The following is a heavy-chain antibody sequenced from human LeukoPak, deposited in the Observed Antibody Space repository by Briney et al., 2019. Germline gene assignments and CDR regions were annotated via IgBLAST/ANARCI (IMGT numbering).Heavy chain of an antibody. Sequence: GGSLRLSCAASGFTVSSNYMSWVRQAPGKGLEWVSVTYSGGSTYYADSVKGRFTISRDNSKNTLYLQMNSLRAEDTAVYYCARVLGDSSGYYIDYWGQGTLVTVSS. D-gene: IGHD3-22*01. CDR2: TYSGGST. V-gene: IGHV3-66*02. J-gene: IGHJ4*02. CDR3: ARVLGDSSGYYIDY. CDR1: GFTVSSNY.